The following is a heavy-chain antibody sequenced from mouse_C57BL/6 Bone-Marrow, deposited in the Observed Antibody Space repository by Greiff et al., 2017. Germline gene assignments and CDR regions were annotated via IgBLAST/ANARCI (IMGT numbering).Heavy chain of an antibody. Sequence: EVKLQQSGPELVKPGASVKISCKASGYTFTDYYMNWVKQSHGKSLEWIGDINPNNGGTSYNQKFKGKATLTVDKSSSTAYMELRSLTSEDSAVYYCAAAQALFAYWGQGTLVTVSA. V-gene: IGHV1-26*01. CDR2: INPNNGGT. CDR1: GYTFTDYY. J-gene: IGHJ3*01. D-gene: IGHD3-2*02. CDR3: AAAQALFAY.